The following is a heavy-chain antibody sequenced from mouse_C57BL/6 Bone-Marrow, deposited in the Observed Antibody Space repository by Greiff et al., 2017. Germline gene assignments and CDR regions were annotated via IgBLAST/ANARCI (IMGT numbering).Heavy chain of an antibody. J-gene: IGHJ3*01. D-gene: IGHD1-1*01. V-gene: IGHV1-82*01. CDR2: IYPGDGDT. CDR1: GYAFSSSW. CDR3: ARRGDYYGSSSWFAY. Sequence: QVQLQQSGPELVKPGASVKISCKASGYAFSSSWMNWVKQRPGKGLEWIGRIYPGDGDTNYNGKFTGKATLTADKSSSTAYMQLSSLTSEDSAVYFCARRGDYYGSSSWFAYWGQGTLVTVSA.